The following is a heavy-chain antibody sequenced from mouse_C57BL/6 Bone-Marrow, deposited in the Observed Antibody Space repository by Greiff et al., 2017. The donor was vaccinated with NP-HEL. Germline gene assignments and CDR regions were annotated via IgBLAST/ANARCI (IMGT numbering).Heavy chain of an antibody. CDR1: GYTFTSYW. J-gene: IGHJ3*01. D-gene: IGHD2-4*01. Sequence: QVQLKQPGAELVKPGASVKMSCKASGYTFTSYWITWVKQRPGQGLEWIGDIYPGSGSTNYNEKFKSKATLTVDTSSSTAYMQLSSLTSEDSAVYYWASWMGGLRLFAYWGQGTLVTVSA. V-gene: IGHV1-55*01. CDR2: IYPGSGST. CDR3: ASWMGGLRLFAY.